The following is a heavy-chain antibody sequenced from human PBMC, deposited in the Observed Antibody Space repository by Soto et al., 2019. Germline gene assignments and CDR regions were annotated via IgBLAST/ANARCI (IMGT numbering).Heavy chain of an antibody. J-gene: IGHJ3*02. CDR2: ISSSSSYI. Sequence: GGSLRLSCAASGFTFSSYSMNWVRQAPGKGLEWVSSISSSSSYIYYADSVKGRFTISRDNAKNSLYLQMNSLRAEDTAVYYCARDRNPKSAKDRTTVTTKWPSAFDIWGQGTMVTVSS. CDR3: ARDRNPKSAKDRTTVTTKWPSAFDI. CDR1: GFTFSSYS. D-gene: IGHD4-4*01. V-gene: IGHV3-21*01.